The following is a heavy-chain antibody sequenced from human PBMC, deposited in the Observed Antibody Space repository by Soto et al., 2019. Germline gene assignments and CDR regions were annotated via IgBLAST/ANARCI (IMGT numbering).Heavy chain of an antibody. CDR3: ARGCIAAAGTSWFDP. J-gene: IGHJ5*02. V-gene: IGHV4-34*01. CDR2: INHSGST. CDR1: GGSFSGYY. Sequence: SETLSLTCAVYGGSFSGYYWSWIRQPPGKGLEWIGEINHSGSTNYNPSLKSRVTISVDTSKNQFSLKLSFVTAADTAVYYCARGCIAAAGTSWFDPWGQGTLVTVSS. D-gene: IGHD6-13*01.